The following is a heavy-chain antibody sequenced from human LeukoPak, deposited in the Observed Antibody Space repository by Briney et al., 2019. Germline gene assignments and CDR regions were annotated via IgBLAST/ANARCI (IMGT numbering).Heavy chain of an antibody. V-gene: IGHV3-30*09. D-gene: IGHD2-15*01. J-gene: IGHJ4*02. CDR3: ARDSSCGSPYFGS. CDR1: GYNSSPHA. Sequence: GGSLSLSFVPPGYNSSPHALHWVGRPPGKGLQWVAVISSDGANKSYAESVKGRFATSRDNSRNTLYLQMDSLRGEDTAVYYCARDSSCGSPYFGSWGQGTLVTVS. CDR2: ISSDGANK.